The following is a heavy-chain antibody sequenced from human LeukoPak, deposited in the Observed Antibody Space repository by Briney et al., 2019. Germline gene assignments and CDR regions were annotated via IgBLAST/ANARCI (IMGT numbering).Heavy chain of an antibody. CDR1: RSSLTKIS. J-gene: IGHJ4*02. CDR2: FGPQVGET. D-gene: IGHD3-10*01. Sequence: GASMKVSCKVSRSSLTKISIDWVRQAPGKGLECMGTFGPQVGETIHAQKLQGRLKMTADTSTDTAYMEINSLQSEDTAVYYCATGAMVYEYWGQGTLVTVSS. V-gene: IGHV1-24*01. CDR3: ATGAMVYEY.